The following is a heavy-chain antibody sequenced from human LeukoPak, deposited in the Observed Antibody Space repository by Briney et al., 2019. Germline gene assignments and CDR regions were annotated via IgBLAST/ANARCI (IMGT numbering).Heavy chain of an antibody. V-gene: IGHV3-23*01. J-gene: IGHJ4*02. Sequence: GGSLRLSCAASRFTFSTYAMSWVRQAPGKGLEWLSTISDSGGSTYYADSGKGRFTISRDNSKNTLYLQMHSLRAEDTAVYYCAKSHSVAQRGYFDYWGQGTLVTVSS. CDR1: RFTFSTYA. D-gene: IGHD2-15*01. CDR3: AKSHSVAQRGYFDY. CDR2: ISDSGGST.